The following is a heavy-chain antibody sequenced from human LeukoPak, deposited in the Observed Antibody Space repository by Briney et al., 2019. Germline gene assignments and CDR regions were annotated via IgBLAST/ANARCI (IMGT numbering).Heavy chain of an antibody. CDR2: IIPIFGTA. D-gene: IGHD5-24*01. Sequence: ASVKVSCKASGYTFVSYGISWVRQAPGQGLEWMGGIIPIFGTANYAQKFQGRVTITADESTSTAYMELSSLRSEETAVYYCARDGRDGYPGGYDAFDIWGQGTMVTVSS. CDR3: ARDGRDGYPGGYDAFDI. V-gene: IGHV1-69*13. J-gene: IGHJ3*02. CDR1: GYTFVSYG.